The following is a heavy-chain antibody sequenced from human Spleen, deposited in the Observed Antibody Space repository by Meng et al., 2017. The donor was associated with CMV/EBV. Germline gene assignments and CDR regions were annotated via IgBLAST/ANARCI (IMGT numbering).Heavy chain of an antibody. CDR2: IYYSGST. V-gene: IGHV4-39*07. Sequence: SETLSLTCTVSGGSISRSSYYWGWIRQPPGKGREWIVSIYYSGSTYYNPSLKSRVTISVDTSKNQFSLKLSSVTAADTAVYYCARPPPKRYSSSWYVYWGQGTLVTVSS. CDR1: GGSISRSSYY. J-gene: IGHJ4*02. CDR3: ARPPPKRYSSSWYVY. D-gene: IGHD6-13*01.